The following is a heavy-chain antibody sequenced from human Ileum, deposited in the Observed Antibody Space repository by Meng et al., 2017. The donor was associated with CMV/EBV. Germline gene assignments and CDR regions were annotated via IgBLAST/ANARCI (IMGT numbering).Heavy chain of an antibody. CDR3: AKDSGGYCSGGSCYSND. V-gene: IGHV3-23*01. Sequence: GESLKISCAASGFAFSSYAMTWVRQTPGKGLECVSTISGSGDSTNYADSVKGRFAISRDNSKNTLYLQMDSLRAEDTAVYYCAKDSGGYCSGGSCYSNDWGQGVPVTVSS. J-gene: IGHJ4*03. CDR2: ISGSGDST. D-gene: IGHD2-15*01. CDR1: GFAFSSYA.